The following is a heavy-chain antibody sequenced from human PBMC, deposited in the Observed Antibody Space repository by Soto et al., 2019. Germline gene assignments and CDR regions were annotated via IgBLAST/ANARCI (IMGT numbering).Heavy chain of an antibody. V-gene: IGHV3-23*01. J-gene: IGHJ4*02. D-gene: IGHD6-19*01. CDR3: ANPTYSSGWARFDY. CDR1: GFTFSSYA. Sequence: GGSLRLSCAASGFTFSSYAMSWVRQAPGKGLEWVSAISGSGGSTYYADSVKGRFTISRDNSKNTLYLQMNSLRAEDTAVYYCANPTYSSGWARFDYWGQGTLVTVSS. CDR2: ISGSGGST.